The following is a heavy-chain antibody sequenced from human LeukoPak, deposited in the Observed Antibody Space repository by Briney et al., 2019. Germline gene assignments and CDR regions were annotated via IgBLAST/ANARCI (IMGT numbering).Heavy chain of an antibody. CDR3: ARDSDDYYWALDF. CDR1: GDSVSNNIAT. Sequence: SQTLSLTCAISGDSVSNNIATWNWVRQSPSRGLEWLGRTYYRSRWGNDYAISVKSRITINPDTSRNQFSLQLNSVTPEDTAVYYCARDSDDYYWALDFWGQGTPVTVSS. CDR2: TYYRSRWGN. J-gene: IGHJ4*02. V-gene: IGHV6-1*01. D-gene: IGHD3-10*01.